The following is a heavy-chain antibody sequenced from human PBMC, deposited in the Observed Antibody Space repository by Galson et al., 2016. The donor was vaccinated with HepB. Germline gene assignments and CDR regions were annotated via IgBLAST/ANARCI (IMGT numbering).Heavy chain of an antibody. CDR3: AREDWNPRYYFNGMDV. V-gene: IGHV1-18*01. J-gene: IGHJ6*02. CDR1: GYTFTTYG. Sequence: SVKVSCKASGYTFTTYGISWVRQAPGQGLEWMGWISGYNGNTHYARKFQDRVTLTRDTSTGTAYMDLWSLTSDDTAVYYCAREDWNPRYYFNGMDVWGQGTTVTVSS. CDR2: ISGYNGNT. D-gene: IGHD1-1*01.